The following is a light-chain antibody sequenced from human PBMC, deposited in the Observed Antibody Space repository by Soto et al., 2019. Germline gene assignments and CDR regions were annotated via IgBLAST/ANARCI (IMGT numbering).Light chain of an antibody. J-gene: IGKJ5*01. CDR3: QPCAHWPIT. CDR1: QDVTSY. CDR2: DAS. Sequence: LTQSPAPLSVSQGERVTLSCRASQDVTSYLTWYQQKPGKAPRLLIYDASNWATGIPARFSGSGSGTDFTLTISSLEPEDIAAYYCQPCAHWPITFGQGTRLEIK. V-gene: IGKV3-11*01.